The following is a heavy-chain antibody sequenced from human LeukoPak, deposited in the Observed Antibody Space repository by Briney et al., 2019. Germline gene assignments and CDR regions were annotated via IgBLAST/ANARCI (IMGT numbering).Heavy chain of an antibody. V-gene: IGHV3-21*01. J-gene: IGHJ6*03. CDR3: VRDYSLVVRGVNYYFHMDV. D-gene: IGHD3-10*01. CDR2: ISSTSSYR. Sequence: GGSLRLSCAASGFTFSSYSMNWVRQAPGKGLEWVSCISSTSSYRYYADSVKGRFTISRDNAKNSLYLQMNSLRVEDTAVYYCVRDYSLVVRGVNYYFHMDVWGKGTTVTISS. CDR1: GFTFSSYS.